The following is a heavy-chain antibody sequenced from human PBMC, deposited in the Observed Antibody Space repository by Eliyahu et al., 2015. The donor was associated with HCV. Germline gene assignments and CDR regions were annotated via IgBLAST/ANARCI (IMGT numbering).Heavy chain of an antibody. CDR3: ARGNAPARIAAAGTVQCWFDP. CDR2: INPNSGGT. J-gene: IGHJ5*02. D-gene: IGHD6-13*01. Sequence: QVQLVQSGAEVKKPGASVKVSCKASGXXFTGXYXXWXRXAPGQGLEWMGWINPNSGGTNXAQKFQGWVTMTRDTSISTAYMELSRLRSDDTAVYYCARGNAPARIAAAGTVQCWFDPWGQGTLVTVSS. CDR1: GXXFTGXY. V-gene: IGHV1-2*04.